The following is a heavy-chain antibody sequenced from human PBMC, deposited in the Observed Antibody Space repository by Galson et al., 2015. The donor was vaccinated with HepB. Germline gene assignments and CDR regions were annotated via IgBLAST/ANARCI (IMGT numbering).Heavy chain of an antibody. CDR3: ARAGSCDY. D-gene: IGHD1-26*01. CDR1: GFTFSSYS. CDR2: ISSSSSTI. V-gene: IGHV3-48*01. J-gene: IGHJ4*02. Sequence: SLRLSCAASGFTFSSYSMNWVRQAPGKGLEWVSYISSSSSTIYYADSVKGRFTISRDNAKNSLYLRMNSLRAEDTAVYYCARAGSCDYWGQGTLVTVSS.